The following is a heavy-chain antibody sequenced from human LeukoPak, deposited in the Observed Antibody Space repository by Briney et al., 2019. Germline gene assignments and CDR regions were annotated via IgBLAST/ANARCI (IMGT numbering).Heavy chain of an antibody. CDR2: IASETYGGTA. V-gene: IGHV3-49*04. Sequence: GGSLRLSCAASGLIFSKYWMTWVRQAPGKGLEWVGFIASETYGGTAEYAASVKGRFTISRDDSKSIAYLQMNSLKTEDTAVYYCTRDQTPYYWGQGTLVTVSS. CDR3: TRDQTPYY. CDR1: GLIFSKYW. J-gene: IGHJ4*02.